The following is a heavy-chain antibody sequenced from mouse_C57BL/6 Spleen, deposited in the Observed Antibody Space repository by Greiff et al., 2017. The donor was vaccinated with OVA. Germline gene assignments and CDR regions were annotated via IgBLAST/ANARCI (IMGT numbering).Heavy chain of an antibody. CDR2: IYPGDGDT. Sequence: VKLQESGPELVKPGASVKISCKASGYAFSSSWMNWVKQRPGKGLEWIGRIYPGDGDTNYNGKFKGKATLTADKSSSTAYMQLSSLTSEDSAVYFCARSGTTAGYAMDYWGQGTSVTVSS. V-gene: IGHV1-82*01. CDR1: GYAFSSSW. J-gene: IGHJ4*01. D-gene: IGHD1-2*01. CDR3: ARSGTTAGYAMDY.